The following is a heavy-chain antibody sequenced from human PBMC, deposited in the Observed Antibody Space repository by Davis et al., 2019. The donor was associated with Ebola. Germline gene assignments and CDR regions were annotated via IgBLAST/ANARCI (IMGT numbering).Heavy chain of an antibody. Sequence: GESLKISCAASGFTFSGSAMHWVRQASGKGLEWVGRIRSKANSYATAYAASVKGRFTISRDDSKNTAYLQMNSLKTEDTAVYYCTMSTVTFDYWGQGTLVTVS. V-gene: IGHV3-73*01. CDR3: TMSTVTFDY. CDR2: IRSKANSYAT. CDR1: GFTFSGSA. D-gene: IGHD4-17*01. J-gene: IGHJ4*02.